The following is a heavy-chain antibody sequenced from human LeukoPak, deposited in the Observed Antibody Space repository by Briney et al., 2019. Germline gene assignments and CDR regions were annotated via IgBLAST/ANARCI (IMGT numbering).Heavy chain of an antibody. CDR2: MNPNSGNT. J-gene: IGHJ6*02. CDR3: ARAPSPASYAMDV. Sequence: GALVKVSCKASGYTFRSFDVNWVRQATGQGLEWMGWMNPNSGNTGYAQEFQGRVTMTRNTSINTAYMEVSGLTSEDTAVYYCARAPSPASYAMDVWGQGTTVTVS. CDR1: GYTFRSFD. V-gene: IGHV1-8*01.